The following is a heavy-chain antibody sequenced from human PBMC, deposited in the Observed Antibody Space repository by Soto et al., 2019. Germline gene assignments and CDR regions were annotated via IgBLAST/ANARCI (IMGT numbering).Heavy chain of an antibody. Sequence: GSLRLSCSAPGFTFSSYAMHWVRQAPGKGLEYVSAISSNGGSTYYADSVKGRFTISRDNSKNTLYLQMNILRAEDTAVYYCAKENGYSSSWFEFDYCGQGT. V-gene: IGHV3-64*04. J-gene: IGHJ4*02. CDR1: GFTFSSYA. D-gene: IGHD6-13*01. CDR2: ISSNGGST. CDR3: AKENGYSSSWFEFDY.